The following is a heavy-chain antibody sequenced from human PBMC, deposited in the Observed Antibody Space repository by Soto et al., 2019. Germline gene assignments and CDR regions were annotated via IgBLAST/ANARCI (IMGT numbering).Heavy chain of an antibody. Sequence: QVQLVQSGAEVKKPGSSVKVSCKASGGTFSSYTISWVRQAPGQGLEWMGRIIPILGIANYAQKFQGRVTITADKSTSTAYMELSSLRSEDTAVYYCAREEMTTVTRGGFDYWGQGTLVTVSS. V-gene: IGHV1-69*08. CDR1: GGTFSSYT. CDR3: AREEMTTVTRGGFDY. D-gene: IGHD4-17*01. J-gene: IGHJ4*02. CDR2: IIPILGIA.